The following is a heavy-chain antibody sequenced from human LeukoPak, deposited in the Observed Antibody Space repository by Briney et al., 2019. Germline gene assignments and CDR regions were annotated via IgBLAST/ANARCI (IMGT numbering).Heavy chain of an antibody. J-gene: IGHJ4*02. CDR1: GGSFSGYY. V-gene: IGHV4-34*01. D-gene: IGHD6-6*01. CDR3: ARVPQYSSSSDWFDY. Sequence: PSETLSLTCAVYGGSFSGYYWSWIRQPPGKGLEWIGEINHSGSTNYNPSLKSRVTISVDTSKSQFSLKLSSVTAADTAVYYCARVPQYSSSSDWFDYWGQGTLVTVSS. CDR2: INHSGST.